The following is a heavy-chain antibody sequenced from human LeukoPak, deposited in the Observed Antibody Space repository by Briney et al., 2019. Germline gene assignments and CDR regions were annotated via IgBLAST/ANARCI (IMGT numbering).Heavy chain of an antibody. V-gene: IGHV3-7*03. Sequence: GGSLLLSCDASGFSFSSSWMTWGRPAPGKGVEWVATIKNDGSDKYYVDSVKGRFTLSRDNAKNTLYLQMNSLRVEDTAVYYCADLGYTDGGQGTLVTVSS. J-gene: IGHJ4*02. CDR2: IKNDGSDK. CDR3: ADLGYTD. CDR1: GFSFSSSW. D-gene: IGHD2-15*01.